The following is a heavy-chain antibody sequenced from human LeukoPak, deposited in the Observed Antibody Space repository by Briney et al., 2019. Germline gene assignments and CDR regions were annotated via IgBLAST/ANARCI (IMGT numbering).Heavy chain of an antibody. CDR1: GGSISSSNYY. V-gene: IGHV4-39*01. J-gene: IGHJ4*02. D-gene: IGHD4-23*01. CDR2: IYYSGST. Sequence: WETLSLTCTVSGGSISSSNYYWGWIRQPPGTGLGWFGSIYYSGSTYYNPSLKSRATISVDTSKRQFSLKLNSVTAADTAVYYCARHSSMTTVVFDSWGQGTLVTVSS. CDR3: ARHSSMTTVVFDS.